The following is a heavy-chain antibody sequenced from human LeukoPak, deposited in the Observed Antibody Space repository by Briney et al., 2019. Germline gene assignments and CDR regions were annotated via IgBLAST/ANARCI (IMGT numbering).Heavy chain of an antibody. J-gene: IGHJ4*02. D-gene: IGHD2-2*01. CDR3: ARGGEVCSSTSCYRGHEY. CDR1: GYTFTGYC. Sequence: ASVKVSCEASGYTFTGYCMHWVRQAPGQGLEWMGWINPDTGGTSYAQRFQGRVTMTRDTSISTAYMELSRLTSDDTAVYYCARGGEVCSSTSCYRGHEYWGQGTLVTVSS. V-gene: IGHV1-2*02. CDR2: INPDTGGT.